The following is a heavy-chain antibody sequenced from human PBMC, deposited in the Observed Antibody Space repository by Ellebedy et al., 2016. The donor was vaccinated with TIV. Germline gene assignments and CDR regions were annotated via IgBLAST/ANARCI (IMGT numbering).Heavy chain of an antibody. Sequence: SETLSLXXTVTGDSVNSGGFFWSWIRQRPGQGLEWIGYIFHTGDTTYNPSFQSRVTISIDTSKNQFSLRLSSVNVADTAVYYCARGFPAAWELAGAWGQGTLVTVSA. CDR3: ARGFPAAWELAGA. D-gene: IGHD6-19*01. V-gene: IGHV4-61*08. CDR1: GDSVNSGGFF. J-gene: IGHJ4*02. CDR2: IFHTGDT.